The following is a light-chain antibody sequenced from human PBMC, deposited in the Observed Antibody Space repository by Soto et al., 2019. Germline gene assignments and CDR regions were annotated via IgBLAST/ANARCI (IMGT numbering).Light chain of an antibody. V-gene: IGLV2-14*03. CDR1: SSDVGGYNY. CDR2: DVS. CDR3: SSSTSSSTYV. Sequence: QSALTQPASVSGSPGQSITISCTGTSSDVGGYNYVSWYQQHPGKAPKLMIYDVSNRPSGVSNRFSGSKSGNTASLTISGLQADDETDYYCSSSTSSSTYVFGTGTKLTVL. J-gene: IGLJ1*01.